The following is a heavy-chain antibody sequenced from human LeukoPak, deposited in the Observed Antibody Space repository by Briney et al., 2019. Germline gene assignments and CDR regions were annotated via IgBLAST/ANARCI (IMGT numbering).Heavy chain of an antibody. J-gene: IGHJ4*02. CDR2: INPSGGST. V-gene: IGHV1-46*01. CDR3: ARDIEFRGPWSSRDGYNFGY. CDR1: RYTFTSYY. D-gene: IGHD5-24*01. Sequence: GASVKVSCKASRYTFTSYYMHWVRQAPGQGLEWMGIINPSGGSTSYAQKFQGRVTMTRDTSTSTVYMELSSLRSEDTAVYYCARDIEFRGPWSSRDGYNFGYWGQGTLVTVSS.